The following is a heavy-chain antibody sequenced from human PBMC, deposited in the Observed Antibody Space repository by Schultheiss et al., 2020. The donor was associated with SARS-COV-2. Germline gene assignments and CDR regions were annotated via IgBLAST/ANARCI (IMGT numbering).Heavy chain of an antibody. D-gene: IGHD5-18*01. V-gene: IGHV3-23*01. Sequence: GSLRLSCAASGFTFSSYAMSWVRQAPGKGLEWVSAISGSGGSTYYADSVKGRFTISRDNSKNTLYLQMNSLKTEDTAVYYCTTVAGDTAMVTIDYWGQGTLVTVSS. CDR3: TTVAGDTAMVTIDY. CDR1: GFTFSSYA. CDR2: ISGSGGST. J-gene: IGHJ4*02.